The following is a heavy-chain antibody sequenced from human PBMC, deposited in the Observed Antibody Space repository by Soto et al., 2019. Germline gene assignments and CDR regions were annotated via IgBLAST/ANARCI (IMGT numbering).Heavy chain of an antibody. J-gene: IGHJ1*01. Sequence: QVQLQESGPGLVKPSQTLSLTCTVSGGSISSGGYYWSWIRQHPGKGLEWIGYIYYSGSTYYNPCLKSRGTISVDTSKNQFSLKLSSVTAADTAVYYGARRGGFDEGLKHWGQGTLVTVSS. V-gene: IGHV4-31*03. CDR1: GGSISSGGYY. CDR2: IYYSGST. CDR3: ARRGGFDEGLKH. D-gene: IGHD3-10*01.